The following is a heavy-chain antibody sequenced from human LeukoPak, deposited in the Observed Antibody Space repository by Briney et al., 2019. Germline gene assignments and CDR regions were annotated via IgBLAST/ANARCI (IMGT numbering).Heavy chain of an antibody. CDR2: INPSGGST. Sequence: ASVKVSCKASGYTFTSYYMHWVRQAPGQGLEWMGIINPSGGSTSYAQKFQDRVTMTRDTSTSTVYMELSSLRSEDTAVYYCAREQFSYDSSGYPDAFDIWGQGTMVTVSS. CDR1: GYTFTSYY. CDR3: AREQFSYDSSGYPDAFDI. J-gene: IGHJ3*02. D-gene: IGHD3-22*01. V-gene: IGHV1-46*01.